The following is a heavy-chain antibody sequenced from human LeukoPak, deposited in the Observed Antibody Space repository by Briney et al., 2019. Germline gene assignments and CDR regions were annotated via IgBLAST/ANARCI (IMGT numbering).Heavy chain of an antibody. CDR3: AKDLLTGILVY. Sequence: GGSLRLSCAASGFTFSSYAMSWVRQAAGKGLGWVSAISGSGGSTYYADSVKGRFTISRDNSKNTLYLQMNSLRAEDTAVYYCAKDLLTGILVYWGQGTLVTVSS. J-gene: IGHJ4*02. D-gene: IGHD2-21*02. V-gene: IGHV3-23*01. CDR1: GFTFSSYA. CDR2: ISGSGGST.